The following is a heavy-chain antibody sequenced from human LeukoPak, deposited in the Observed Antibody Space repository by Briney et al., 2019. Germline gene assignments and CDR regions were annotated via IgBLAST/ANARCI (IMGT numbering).Heavy chain of an antibody. V-gene: IGHV1-8*01. J-gene: IGHJ6*02. CDR1: GYTFSSDD. CDR3: ARAKTKVVVATVYYYYGMDV. D-gene: IGHD2-15*01. Sequence: ASVKVSCKASGYTFSSDDINWVRQATGQGLEWMGWMNPNSGNTGYVQKFQGRVTITRNTSISTAYMELSSLRSDDTAVYYCARAKTKVVVATVYYYYGMDVWGQGTTVTVSS. CDR2: MNPNSGNT.